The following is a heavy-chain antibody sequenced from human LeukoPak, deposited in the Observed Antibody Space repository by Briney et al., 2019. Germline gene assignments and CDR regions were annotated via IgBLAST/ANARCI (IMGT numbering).Heavy chain of an antibody. D-gene: IGHD3-9*01. CDR1: GYTFTGYY. CDR2: INPSGGRT. V-gene: IGHV1-46*01. J-gene: IGHJ4*02. CDR3: ARGTLRYFDF. Sequence: ASVKVSCKASGYTFTGYYMHWVRQAPGQGLEWMGVINPSGGRTTSYAQKIQGRVTMTRDTSMSTVNMELSSLRSEDTAVYYCARGTLRYFDFWGQGTLVTVSS.